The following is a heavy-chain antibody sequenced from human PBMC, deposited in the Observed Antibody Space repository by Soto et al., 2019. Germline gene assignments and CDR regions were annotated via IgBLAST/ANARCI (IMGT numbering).Heavy chain of an antibody. CDR3: ARLYCCSNNCSGALHYDFGLDV. CDR2: IIPMFGTT. D-gene: IGHD2-2*01. V-gene: IGHV1-69*13. CDR1: GGTFNSYA. Sequence: GASVKVSCKVSGGTFNSYAFNWVRQAPGQGLEYMGGIIPMFGTTNHAQKFQGRVTITADESTTTVDMELSSLRPEDTAVYYCARLYCCSNNCSGALHYDFGLDVWGQGTTVTVSS. J-gene: IGHJ6*02.